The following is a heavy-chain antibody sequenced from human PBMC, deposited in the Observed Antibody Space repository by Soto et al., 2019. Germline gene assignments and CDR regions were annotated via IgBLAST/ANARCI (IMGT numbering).Heavy chain of an antibody. CDR3: ARPRIAAAGVWFDP. Sequence: SETLSLTCTVSGGSISSSSYYWGWIRQPPGKGLEWVGSIYYSGSTYYNPSLKSRVTISVDTSKNQFSLKLSSVTAADTAVYYCARPRIAAAGVWFDPWGQGTLVTVSS. CDR1: GGSISSSSYY. V-gene: IGHV4-39*01. CDR2: IYYSGST. D-gene: IGHD6-13*01. J-gene: IGHJ5*02.